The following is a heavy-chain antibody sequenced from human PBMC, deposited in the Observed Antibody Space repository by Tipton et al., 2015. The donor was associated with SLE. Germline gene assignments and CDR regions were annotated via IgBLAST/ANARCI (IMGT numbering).Heavy chain of an antibody. J-gene: IGHJ3*01. Sequence: QSGPEVKKPGASVKVSCKASGYTFTGYYMHWVRQAPGQGLEWMGRINPNSGGTIYAQKFQGRVTMTRDTSISTAYMELSRLRSDDTAVYYCATGDFSQDAFDLWGQGTMVTVSS. CDR1: GYTFTGYY. CDR2: INPNSGGT. CDR3: ATGDFSQDAFDL. D-gene: IGHD3-10*01. V-gene: IGHV1-2*06.